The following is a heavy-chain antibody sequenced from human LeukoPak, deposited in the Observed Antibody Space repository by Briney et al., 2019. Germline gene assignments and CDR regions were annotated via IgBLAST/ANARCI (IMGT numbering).Heavy chain of an antibody. D-gene: IGHD3-22*01. V-gene: IGHV4-34*01. CDR3: ARDKKKYYYDDGGGFDY. Sequence: PSETLSLTCTVSGGSISSYYWSWIRQPPGKGLEWIGEINHSGSTNYNPSLKSRVTISVDTSKNQFSLKLSSVTAADTAVYYCARDKKKYYYDDGGGFDYWGQGTLVTVSS. CDR2: INHSGST. J-gene: IGHJ4*02. CDR1: GGSISSYY.